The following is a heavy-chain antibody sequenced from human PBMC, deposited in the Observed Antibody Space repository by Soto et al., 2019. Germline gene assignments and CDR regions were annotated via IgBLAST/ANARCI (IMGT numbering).Heavy chain of an antibody. Sequence: ASVKVSCKASGYTFTSYGISWVRQAPGQGLEWMGWISAYNGNANYAQKLQGRVTMTTDTSTSTAYMELRSLRSDDAAVYYCARAGAYCSGGSCYSDAFDIWGRGTMVTVSS. CDR1: GYTFTSYG. D-gene: IGHD2-15*01. CDR3: ARAGAYCSGGSCYSDAFDI. CDR2: ISAYNGNA. J-gene: IGHJ3*02. V-gene: IGHV1-18*01.